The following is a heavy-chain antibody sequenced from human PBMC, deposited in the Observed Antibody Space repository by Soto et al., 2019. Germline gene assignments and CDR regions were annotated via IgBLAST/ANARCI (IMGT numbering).Heavy chain of an antibody. V-gene: IGHV3-64D*06. D-gene: IGHD3-16*01. CDR2: TSSNGGNT. CDR3: GKNRDSSNWGYFDS. Sequence: GGSLRLSCAASGFTFSSYAMHWVRQAPGKGLEHVSATSSNGGNTYYADSVKGRFTISRDNSKNTLYLQMSSLRAEDTAVYYWGKNRDSSNWGYFDSWGQGTLVTVS. J-gene: IGHJ4*02. CDR1: GFTFSSYA.